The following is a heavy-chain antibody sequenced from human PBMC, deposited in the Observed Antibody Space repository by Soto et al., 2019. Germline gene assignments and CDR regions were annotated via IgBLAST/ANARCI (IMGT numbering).Heavy chain of an antibody. CDR1: GYTFTGYY. V-gene: IGHV1-2*02. D-gene: IGHD1-26*01. J-gene: IGHJ4*02. Sequence: ASVKVSCKASGYTFTGYYMHWVRQAPGQGLEWMGWINPNSGGTNYAQKFQGRVTMTRDTAISTAYMELSRLRSDDTAVYCCASDSPSGWELLGYFDYWGQGTLVTVSS. CDR2: INPNSGGT. CDR3: ASDSPSGWELLGYFDY.